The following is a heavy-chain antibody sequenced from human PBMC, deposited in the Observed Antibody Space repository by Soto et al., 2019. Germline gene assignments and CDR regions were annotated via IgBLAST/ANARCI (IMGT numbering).Heavy chain of an antibody. V-gene: IGHV4-59*01. J-gene: IGHJ6*03. D-gene: IGHD4-17*01. Sequence: SETLSLTCTVSGGPISSYYWSWIRQPPGKGLEWIGYIYYSGSTNYNPSLKSRVTISVDTSKNQFSLKLSSVTAADTAVYYCARVYGDYPHYYYYMDVWGKGTTVSVS. CDR3: ARVYGDYPHYYYYMDV. CDR1: GGPISSYY. CDR2: IYYSGST.